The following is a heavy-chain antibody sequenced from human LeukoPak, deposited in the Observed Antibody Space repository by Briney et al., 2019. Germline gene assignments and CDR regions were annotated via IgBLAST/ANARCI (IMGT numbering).Heavy chain of an antibody. V-gene: IGHV3-30*18. D-gene: IGHD3-9*01. Sequence: SGGSLRLSCAASGFTFSSYAMSWVRQAPGKGLEWVAVISYDGSNKYYADSVKGRFTISRDNSKNTLYLQMNSLRAEDTAVYYCAKPTEKYYDILTGYYSPFDYWGQGTLVTVSS. CDR3: AKPTEKYYDILTGYYSPFDY. CDR1: GFTFSSYA. J-gene: IGHJ4*02. CDR2: ISYDGSNK.